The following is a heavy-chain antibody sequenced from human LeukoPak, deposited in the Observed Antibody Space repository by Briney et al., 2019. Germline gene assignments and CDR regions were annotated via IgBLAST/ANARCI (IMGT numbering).Heavy chain of an antibody. Sequence: GGTLRLSCAASGFTFSSYGMSWVRQAPGKGLEWVSGISGSGGSTYYADSVKGRFTISRDNAKNSLYLQMNSLRAEDTAVYYCATLLWSGYYYVMGTDYYYYMDVWGKGTTVTVSS. CDR3: ATLLWSGYYYVMGTDYYYYMDV. D-gene: IGHD3-3*01. J-gene: IGHJ6*03. CDR2: ISGSGGST. CDR1: GFTFSSYG. V-gene: IGHV3-23*01.